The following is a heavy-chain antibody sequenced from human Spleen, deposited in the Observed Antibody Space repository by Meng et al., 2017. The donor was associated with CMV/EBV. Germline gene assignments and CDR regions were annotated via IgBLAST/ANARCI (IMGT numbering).Heavy chain of an antibody. CDR2: ISPTDSGA. V-gene: IGHV5-51*01. CDR3: ARHSMTTI. CDR1: GYNFIDYD. D-gene: IGHD5-24*01. Sequence: RQISCKASGYNFIDYDIGWVRQMPGKGLEWMGIISPTDSGARYSPSFEGQVTISVDKSVDTAYLQWTSLKASDTAMYYCARHSMTTIWGQGTLVTVSS. J-gene: IGHJ4*02.